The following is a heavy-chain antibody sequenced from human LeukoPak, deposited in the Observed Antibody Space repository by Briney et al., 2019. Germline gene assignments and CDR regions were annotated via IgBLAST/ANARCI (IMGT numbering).Heavy chain of an antibody. CDR1: GFSLSTSGVG. J-gene: IGHJ5*02. Sequence: SGPTLVNPTQTLTLTCTFSGFSLSTSGVGVGWIRQPPGKALEWLALIYWNDDKRYSPSLKSRLTITKDTSKNQVVLTMTNMDPVDTATYYCAHSHPVLYHDFWSGYYRGVYNWFDPWGQGTLVTVSS. V-gene: IGHV2-5*01. CDR2: IYWNDDK. D-gene: IGHD3-3*01. CDR3: AHSHPVLYHDFWSGYYRGVYNWFDP.